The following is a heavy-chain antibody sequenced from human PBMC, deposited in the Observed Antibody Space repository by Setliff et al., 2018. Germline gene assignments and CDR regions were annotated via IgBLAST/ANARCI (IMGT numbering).Heavy chain of an antibody. D-gene: IGHD3-3*01. CDR3: ARDRITIFGVVIPFDY. J-gene: IGHJ4*02. CDR1: GYTLTELS. V-gene: IGHV1-24*01. CDR2: FDPEDGET. Sequence: GASVKVSCKVSGYTLTELSRHWVRQAPGKGLEWMGGFDPEDGETIYAQKFQGRVTMTEDTSTDTAYMGLSSVTAADTAVYYCARDRITIFGVVIPFDYWGQGTLVTVSS.